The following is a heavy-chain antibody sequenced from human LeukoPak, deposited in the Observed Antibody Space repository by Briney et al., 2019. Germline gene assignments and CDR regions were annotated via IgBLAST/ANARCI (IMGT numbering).Heavy chain of an antibody. CDR1: GFTFSSYW. V-gene: IGHV3-7*01. J-gene: IGHJ4*02. D-gene: IGHD3-10*01. CDR3: ARDPRDYGSGSYYFDY. Sequence: GGSLRLSCAASGFTFSSYWMNWVRQAPGKGLEWVANIKQDGSEKYYVDSVEGRFTISRDNAKNSLYLQMNSLRAEDTALYYCARDPRDYGSGSYYFDYWGQGTLVTVSS. CDR2: IKQDGSEK.